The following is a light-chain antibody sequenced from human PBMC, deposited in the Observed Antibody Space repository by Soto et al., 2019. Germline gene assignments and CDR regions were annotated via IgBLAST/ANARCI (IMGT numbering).Light chain of an antibody. Sequence: EIVLTQSPGTLSLSPGERATLSCRASQSVSSSYLAWYQQKPGQAPRLLIYGASSRATGIPDRFSGSGSGTEFTLTISSLQSEDFEVYYCQQYDNWPLTFGGGTKVDIK. CDR2: GAS. CDR3: QQYDNWPLT. CDR1: QSVSSSY. J-gene: IGKJ4*01. V-gene: IGKV3-20*01.